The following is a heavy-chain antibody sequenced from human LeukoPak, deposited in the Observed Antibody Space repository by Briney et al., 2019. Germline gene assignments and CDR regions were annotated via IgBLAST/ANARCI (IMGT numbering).Heavy chain of an antibody. V-gene: IGHV4-61*05. Sequence: PSETLSLTCTVSGGSLSSSSYYWGWIRQPPGKGLEWIGYIYTSGSTNYNPSLKSRVTISVDTSKNQFSLKLSSVTAADTAVYYCARHLKESMTTGTDDAFDIWGQGTMVTVSS. J-gene: IGHJ3*02. D-gene: IGHD4-17*01. CDR1: GGSLSSSSYY. CDR2: IYTSGST. CDR3: ARHLKESMTTGTDDAFDI.